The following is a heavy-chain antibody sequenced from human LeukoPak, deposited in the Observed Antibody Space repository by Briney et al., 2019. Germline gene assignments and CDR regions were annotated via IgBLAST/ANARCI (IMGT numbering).Heavy chain of an antibody. CDR1: GFTFSSYG. J-gene: IGHJ5*02. CDR2: IWYDGSNK. Sequence: GGSLELSWAASGFTFSSYGLHWVRQAPGKGLEWVAVIWYDGSNKYYADSVKGRFTISRDNSKNTLYLQMNSLRAEDTAVYYCARECSSTSSAIDPWGQGTLVTVSS. D-gene: IGHD2-2*01. V-gene: IGHV3-33*01. CDR3: ARECSSTSSAIDP.